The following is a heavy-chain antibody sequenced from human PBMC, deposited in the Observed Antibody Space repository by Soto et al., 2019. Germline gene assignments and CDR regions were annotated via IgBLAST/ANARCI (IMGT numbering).Heavy chain of an antibody. V-gene: IGHV3-11*06. Sequence: SLRLSCEGSGFTFSDYYISWIRQAPGKGLEWISYSSNSGTFSRYADSVKGRFSISRDNTKNLLYLQMNSLRAEDTAVYYCARSGANYNRLDYWGQGTPVTVSS. CDR1: GFTFSDYY. J-gene: IGHJ4*02. CDR2: SSNSGTFS. D-gene: IGHD1-7*01. CDR3: ARSGANYNRLDY.